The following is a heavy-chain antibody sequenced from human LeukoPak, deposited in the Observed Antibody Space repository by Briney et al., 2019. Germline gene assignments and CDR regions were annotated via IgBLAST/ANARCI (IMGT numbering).Heavy chain of an antibody. CDR3: ARDSRDSSGYYYGFDY. Sequence: GGSLRLSCAASGFTVSSNYMSWVRQAPGKGLEWVSVIYSGSSTYYADSVKGRFTISRDNSKNTLYLQMNSLRAEDTAVYYCARDSRDSSGYYYGFDYWGQGTLVTVSS. V-gene: IGHV3-66*02. CDR2: IYSGSST. D-gene: IGHD3-22*01. J-gene: IGHJ4*02. CDR1: GFTVSSNY.